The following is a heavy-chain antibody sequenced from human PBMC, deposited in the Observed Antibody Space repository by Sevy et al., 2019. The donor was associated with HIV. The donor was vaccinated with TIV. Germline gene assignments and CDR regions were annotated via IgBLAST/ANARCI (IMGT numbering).Heavy chain of an antibody. D-gene: IGHD3-10*01. J-gene: IGHJ4*02. V-gene: IGHV3-48*01. Sequence: GGSLRLSCAASAFTFSSYSMNWVRQAPGKGLEWVSYISSSSSTIYYADSVKGRFTISRDNAKNSLYLQMNSLRAEDTAVYYCARGAYGSGSYSPWGQGTLVTVSS. CDR1: AFTFSSYS. CDR3: ARGAYGSGSYSP. CDR2: ISSSSSTI.